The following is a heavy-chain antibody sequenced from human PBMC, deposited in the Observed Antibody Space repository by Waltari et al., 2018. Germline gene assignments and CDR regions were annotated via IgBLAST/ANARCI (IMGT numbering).Heavy chain of an antibody. CDR1: GFSLSNARMG. Sequence: QVTLKESGPVLVKPTETLTLTCTVPGFSLSNARMGVSWIRQPPGKALEWLAHIFSHDEKSYSTSLKSRLTITKDTSKSQVVLTMTNVDPVDTATYYCARIGPGGSGGLDYWGQGTLVTVSS. CDR2: IFSHDEK. J-gene: IGHJ4*02. CDR3: ARIGPGGSGGLDY. V-gene: IGHV2-26*01. D-gene: IGHD3-10*01.